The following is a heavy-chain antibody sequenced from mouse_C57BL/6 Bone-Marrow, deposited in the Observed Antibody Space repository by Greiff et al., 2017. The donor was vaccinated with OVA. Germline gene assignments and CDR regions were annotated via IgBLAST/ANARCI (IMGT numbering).Heavy chain of an antibody. CDR2: IHPNSGST. J-gene: IGHJ1*03. V-gene: IGHV1-64*01. CDR1: GYTFTSYW. CDR3: ARPFYYGSSLYWYFDV. D-gene: IGHD1-1*01. Sequence: VQLQQSGAELVKPGASVKLSCKASGYTFTSYWMHWVKQRPGQGLEWIGMIHPNSGSTNYNEKFKSKATLTVDKSSSTAYMQLSSLTSEDSAVYYCARPFYYGSSLYWYFDVWGTGTTVTVSS.